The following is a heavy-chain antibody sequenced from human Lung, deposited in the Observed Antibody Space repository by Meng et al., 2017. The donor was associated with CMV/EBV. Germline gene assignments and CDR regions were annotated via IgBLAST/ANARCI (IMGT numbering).Heavy chain of an antibody. CDR2: ISGSGGST. D-gene: IGHD2-2*01. V-gene: IGHV3-23*01. CDR3: AKGHWGCSSTSCYLDAFDI. CDR1: GFNFSSYA. Sequence: GESLKISCAASGFNFSSYAMSWVRQAPGKGLEWVSAISGSGGSTYYADSVKGRFTISRDNSKNTLYLQMNSLRAEDTAVYYCAKGHWGCSSTSCYLDAFDIWGQGTMVTVSS. J-gene: IGHJ3*02.